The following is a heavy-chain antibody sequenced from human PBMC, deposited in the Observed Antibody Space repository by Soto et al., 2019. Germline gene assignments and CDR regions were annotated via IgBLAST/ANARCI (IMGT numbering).Heavy chain of an antibody. CDR2: VYYRGRS. D-gene: IGHD2-8*01. Sequence: PSETLSLTCTVSGGSVSNSNYHRGWIRQSPGKGLEWIGSVYYRGRSYSKSSVKSRVTISVDTSKNQFSLNLNSVTASDTAVYFCVSQRTSVLTQAYFDYWGPGALVTVSS. J-gene: IGHJ4*02. V-gene: IGHV4-39*01. CDR3: VSQRTSVLTQAYFDY. CDR1: GGSVSNSNYH.